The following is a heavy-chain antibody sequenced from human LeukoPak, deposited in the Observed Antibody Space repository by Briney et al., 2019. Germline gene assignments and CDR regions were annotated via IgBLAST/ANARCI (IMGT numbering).Heavy chain of an antibody. V-gene: IGHV4-59*08. CDR2: IYYSGST. D-gene: IGHD3-3*01. J-gene: IGHJ5*02. CDR3: ARHGDYTIFGVVNHENWFDP. CDR1: GGSISSYY. Sequence: PSETLSLTCTVSGGSISSYYWSWIRQPPGKGLEWIGYIYYSGSTNYNPSLKSRVTISVDTSKNQFSLKLSSVTAADTAVYYCARHGDYTIFGVVNHENWFDPWGQGTLFTVSS.